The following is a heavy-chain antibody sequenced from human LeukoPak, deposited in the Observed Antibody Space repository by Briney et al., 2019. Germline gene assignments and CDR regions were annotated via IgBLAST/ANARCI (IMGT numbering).Heavy chain of an antibody. V-gene: IGHV3-74*01. CDR1: GFTFSSYW. CDR3: ARAPSEIGGYYPEYFRH. D-gene: IGHD3-22*01. CDR2: IKSDGST. J-gene: IGHJ1*01. Sequence: GGTLRLSCAASGFTFSSYWMHWVRQAPGKGLVWVSRIKSDGSTNYADSVKGRFTISRDNAKNTLSLQMNSLRAADTGVYYCARAPSEIGGYYPEYFRHWGQGTLVTVSS.